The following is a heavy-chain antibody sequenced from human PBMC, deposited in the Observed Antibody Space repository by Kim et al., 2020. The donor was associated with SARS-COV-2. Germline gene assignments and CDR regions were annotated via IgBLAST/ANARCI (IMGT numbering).Heavy chain of an antibody. CDR1: GCTFSSYA. Sequence: SVKVSCKASGCTFSSYAIRWVRQAPGQGLEWMGRIIAVLGNANYAQKFQGRVTITADKSTSTAYMELSSLRSEDTAVYYCAREADSCGYGFDYWGQGTL. V-gene: IGHV1-69*04. J-gene: IGHJ4*02. CDR3: AREADSCGYGFDY. CDR2: IIAVLGNA. D-gene: IGHD3-22*01.